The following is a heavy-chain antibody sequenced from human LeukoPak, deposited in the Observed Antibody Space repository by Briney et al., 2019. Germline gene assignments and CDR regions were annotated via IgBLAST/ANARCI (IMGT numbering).Heavy chain of an antibody. CDR2: IIPIFGTA. D-gene: IGHD2-2*01. V-gene: IGHV1-69*05. Sequence: ASVKLSCTASGGTFSSYAISWVRHAPGQGLEWMGGIIPIFGTANYAQKFQGRVTITTDESTSTAYMELSSLRSEDTAVYYCARGCSSTSCYLSYWGQGTLVTVSS. CDR3: ARGCSSTSCYLSY. J-gene: IGHJ4*02. CDR1: GGTFSSYA.